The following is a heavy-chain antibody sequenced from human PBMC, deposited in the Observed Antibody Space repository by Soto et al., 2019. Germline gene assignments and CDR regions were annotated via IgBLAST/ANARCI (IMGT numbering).Heavy chain of an antibody. CDR1: GFTVNSNY. CDR2: TNTGGTT. Sequence: EVQVLATGGGLNQPGGSLRLSRAASGFTVNSNYMSWVRQAPGEGLQWVSITNTGGTTYYADSVKGRFTVSRDNSKNTLYLQMNSLRAEDTAVYYCAKGDGFILAVWGQGTTVSVSS. J-gene: IGHJ6*02. CDR3: AKGDGFILAV. D-gene: IGHD3-9*01. V-gene: IGHV3-53*02.